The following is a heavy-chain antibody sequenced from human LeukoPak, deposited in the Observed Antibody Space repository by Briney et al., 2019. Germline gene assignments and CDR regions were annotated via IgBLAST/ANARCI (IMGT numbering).Heavy chain of an antibody. J-gene: IGHJ4*02. D-gene: IGHD6-13*01. CDR1: GFTFSSYG. CDR3: AKDLRGSSSWYYFDY. Sequence: PGGSLRLSCAASGFTFSSYGMHWVRQAPGKGLEWVAFIRYDGSNKYYADSVKGRFTIFRYNSKNTLYLQMNSLRAEDTAVYYCAKDLRGSSSWYYFDYWGQGTLVTVSS. CDR2: IRYDGSNK. V-gene: IGHV3-30*02.